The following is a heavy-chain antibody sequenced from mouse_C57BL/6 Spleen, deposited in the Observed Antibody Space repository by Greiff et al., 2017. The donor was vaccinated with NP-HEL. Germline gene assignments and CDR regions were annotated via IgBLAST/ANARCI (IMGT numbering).Heavy chain of an antibody. V-gene: IGHV3-6*01. CDR3: ARGRITTVVEEAWFAY. Sequence: EVKLQESGPGLVKPSQSLSLTCSVTGYSITSGYYWNWIRQFPGNQLEWMGYISYDGSNNYNPSLKNRISITRDTSKNQFFLKLNSVTTEDTATYYCARGRITTVVEEAWFAYWGQGTLVTVSA. D-gene: IGHD1-1*01. CDR1: GYSITSGYY. J-gene: IGHJ3*01. CDR2: ISYDGSN.